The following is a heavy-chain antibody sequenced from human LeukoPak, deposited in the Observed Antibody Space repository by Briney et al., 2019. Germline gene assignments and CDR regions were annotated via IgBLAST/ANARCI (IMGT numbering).Heavy chain of an antibody. CDR2: IFYSGST. D-gene: IGHD2/OR15-2a*01. V-gene: IGHV4-59*03. CDR3: AGLVHTFMWAYFPS. CDR1: GFSMTAYY. Sequence: IPSETLSLTCHVSGFSMTAYYWSWIRQTPDKGLEWIGYIFYSGSTNYNPSFNSRVTMSVDTSKNQFSLTLPSVTAADTATYYCAGLVHTFMWAYFPSWGQGTRVTVSS. J-gene: IGHJ5*02.